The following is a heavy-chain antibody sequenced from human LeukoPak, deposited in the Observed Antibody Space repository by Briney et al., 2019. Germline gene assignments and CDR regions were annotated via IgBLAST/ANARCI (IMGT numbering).Heavy chain of an antibody. CDR3: ARDSGGYSYGPTYFDY. CDR2: IWYGGSNK. J-gene: IGHJ4*02. Sequence: GGSLRLSCAASGFTFSSYGMHWVRQAPGKGLEWVAVIWYGGSNKYYADSVKGRFTISRDNSKNTLYLQMNSLRAEDTAVYYCARDSGGYSYGPTYFDYWGQGTLVTVSS. D-gene: IGHD5-18*01. V-gene: IGHV3-33*08. CDR1: GFTFSSYG.